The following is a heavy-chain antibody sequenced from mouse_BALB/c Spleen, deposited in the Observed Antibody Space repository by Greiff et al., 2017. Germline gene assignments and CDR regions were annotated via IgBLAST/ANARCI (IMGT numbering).Heavy chain of an antibody. CDR2: ISSGGSYT. D-gene: IGHD1-1*01. CDR3: ARHYYGSRGYFDV. V-gene: IGHV5-6*02. Sequence: EVKLVESGGDLVKPGGSLKLSCAASGFTFSSYGMSWVRQTPDKRLEWVATISSGGSYTYYPDSVKGRFTISRDNAKNTLYLQMSSLKSEDTAMYYCARHYYGSRGYFDVWGAGTTVTVSS. CDR1: GFTFSSYG. J-gene: IGHJ1*01.